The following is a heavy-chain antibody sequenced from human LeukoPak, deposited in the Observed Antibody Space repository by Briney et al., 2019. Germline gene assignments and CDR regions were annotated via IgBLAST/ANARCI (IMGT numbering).Heavy chain of an antibody. D-gene: IGHD3-3*01. J-gene: IGHJ6*03. CDR1: GFTFSSYA. Sequence: GGSLRLSCAASGFTFSSYAMSWVRQAPGKGLEWVSAIGGSGGSTYYADSVKGRFTISRDNAKNSLYLQMNSLRAEDTAVYYCARGGLRSDNYYYYMDVWGKGTTVTISS. V-gene: IGHV3-23*01. CDR3: ARGGLRSDNYYYYMDV. CDR2: IGGSGGST.